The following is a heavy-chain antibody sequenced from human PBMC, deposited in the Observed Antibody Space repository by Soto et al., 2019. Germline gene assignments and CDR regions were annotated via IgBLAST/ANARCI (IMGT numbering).Heavy chain of an antibody. V-gene: IGHV3-33*01. Sequence: QVQLVESGGGVVQPGRSLRLSCAASGFTFSSYGMHWVRQAPGKGLEWVAVIWYDGSNKYYADSVKGRFTISRDNSKNTLYLQMNRLRAEDTAVYYCARDTMNNWNDGVYYYGMDVWGQGTTVTVSS. J-gene: IGHJ6*02. CDR1: GFTFSSYG. D-gene: IGHD1-1*01. CDR3: ARDTMNNWNDGVYYYGMDV. CDR2: IWYDGSNK.